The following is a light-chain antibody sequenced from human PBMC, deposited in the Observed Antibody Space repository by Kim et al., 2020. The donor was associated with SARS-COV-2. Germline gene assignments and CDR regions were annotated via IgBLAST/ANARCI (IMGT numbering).Light chain of an antibody. J-gene: IGLJ1*01. CDR2: DVS. V-gene: IGLV2-14*03. CDR1: SSDVGGYNY. CDR3: SSYTSSSTKV. Sequence: GQSITISCTGTSSDVGGYNYVSWYQQHPGKAPKRMIYDVSNRPSGVSNRFSGSKSGNTASLTISGLQAEDEADYYCSSYTSSSTKVFGTGTKVTVL.